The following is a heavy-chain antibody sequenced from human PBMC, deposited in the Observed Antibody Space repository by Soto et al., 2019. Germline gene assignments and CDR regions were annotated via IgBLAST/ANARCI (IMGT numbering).Heavy chain of an antibody. CDR3: ARDGSSRPTEY. Sequence: EVQLVESGGGLVQPGGSLRLSCAASGFTVSSNYMSWVRQAPGKGLEWVSVIYSGGSGSTYYADSVKGRFTISRDISKNTVYLQINSLRAEDTAVYYCARDGSSRPTEYWGQGTLVTFSS. CDR1: GFTVSSNY. V-gene: IGHV3-66*01. J-gene: IGHJ4*02. D-gene: IGHD3-10*01. CDR2: IYSGGSGST.